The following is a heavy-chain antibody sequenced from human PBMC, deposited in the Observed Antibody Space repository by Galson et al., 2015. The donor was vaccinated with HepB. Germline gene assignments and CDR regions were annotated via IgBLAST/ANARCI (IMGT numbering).Heavy chain of an antibody. D-gene: IGHD6-13*01. CDR3: ARDSGAAAASYKYYGMDV. CDR1: GFTFSTYA. V-gene: IGHV3-30*04. CDR2: TSFDGSNR. J-gene: IGHJ6*02. Sequence: SLRLSCAASGFTFSTYAMHWVRQAPGKGLEWVAVTSFDGSNRHYAASVKGRFTISRDNSKKTMYLQMDSLRPEDTAVYYCARDSGAAAASYKYYGMDVWGQGTTVTVSS.